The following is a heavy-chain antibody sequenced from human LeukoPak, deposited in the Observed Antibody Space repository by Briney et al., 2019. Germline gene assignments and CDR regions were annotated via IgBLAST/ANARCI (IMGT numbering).Heavy chain of an antibody. CDR2: IIPDSGGT. D-gene: IGHD4-11*01. CDR1: GYTFTGYY. V-gene: IGHV1-2*02. CDR3: ARGVLTTNYDY. Sequence: ASVKVSCKASGYTFTGYYMHWVRQAPGQGLEWMGWIIPDSGGTNYAQKFQGRVTMTRGTSISTAYMELSRLRSDDTAVYYCARGVLTTNYDYWGQGTLVTVSS. J-gene: IGHJ4*02.